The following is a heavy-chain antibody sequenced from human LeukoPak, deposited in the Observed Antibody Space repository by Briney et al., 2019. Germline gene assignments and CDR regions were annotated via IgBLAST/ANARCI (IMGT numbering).Heavy chain of an antibody. CDR1: VGSFSGYY. CDR3: ARATDPYYWSGGSCRYYYGVDV. CDR2: INHSGST. V-gene: IGHV4-34*01. J-gene: IGHJ6*02. Sequence: PSETLSLTCAVYVGSFSGYYWSWIRQPPGKGLEWIGEINHSGSTNYNPSLKSRVTISVDTSKNQFSLKLSSVTAGEMAVYYCARATDPYYWSGGSCRYYYGVDVWGQGRTVTVSS. D-gene: IGHD2-15*01.